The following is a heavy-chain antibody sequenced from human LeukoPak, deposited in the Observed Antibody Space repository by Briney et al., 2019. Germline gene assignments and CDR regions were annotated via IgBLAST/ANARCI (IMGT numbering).Heavy chain of an antibody. CDR3: ARDYPPGGLFCSGGKCNYEFGN. CDR2: ISSSSTFI. J-gene: IGHJ4*02. Sequence: PGGSLRLSCAASGFPFSSYSMNWVRQAPGKGLEWVSSISSSSTFIYYADSVTGRFTMSRDNAKSSLYLHMNSLRAEDTAVYYCARDYPPGGLFCSGGKCNYEFGNWGQGTLVTVSS. CDR1: GFPFSSYS. D-gene: IGHD2-15*01. V-gene: IGHV3-21*01.